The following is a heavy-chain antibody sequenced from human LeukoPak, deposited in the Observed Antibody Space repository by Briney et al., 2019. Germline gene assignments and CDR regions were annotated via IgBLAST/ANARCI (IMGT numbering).Heavy chain of an antibody. CDR3: ARVLSKYYDSSGYIDY. D-gene: IGHD3-22*01. V-gene: IGHV3-30-3*01. CDR2: ISYDGSNK. CDR1: GFTFSSYA. J-gene: IGHJ4*02. Sequence: GGSLRLSCAASGFTFSSYAMHWVRQAPGKGLEWVAVISYDGSNKYYADSVKGRFTISRDNSKNTLYLQMNSLRAEDTAVYYCARVLSKYYDSSGYIDYWGQGTLVTVSS.